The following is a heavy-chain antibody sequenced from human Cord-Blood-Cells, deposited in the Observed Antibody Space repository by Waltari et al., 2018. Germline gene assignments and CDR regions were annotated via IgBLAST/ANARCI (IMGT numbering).Heavy chain of an antibody. D-gene: IGHD6-6*01. CDR1: GGSFSGYY. Sequence: QVQLQQWGAGLLKPSETLSLTCAVYGGSFSGYYWSWIRQPPGKGLEWIGEINHSGSTNYNPSPKSRVTISVDTSKNQFSLKLSSVTAADTAVYYCARPLGLGGSSYAFDIWGQGTMVTVSS. V-gene: IGHV4-34*01. CDR2: INHSGST. CDR3: ARPLGLGGSSYAFDI. J-gene: IGHJ3*02.